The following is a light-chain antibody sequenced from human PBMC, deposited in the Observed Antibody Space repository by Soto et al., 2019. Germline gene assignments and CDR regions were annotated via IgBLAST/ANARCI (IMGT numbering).Light chain of an antibody. CDR3: QQHSGWPHT. Sequence: EIVLTQFPATLSLSLGDGATLSCRASLSVSSYLAWYQQKRGQAPRVLISDSSNWATGIPARFSGSGSGTEFSLIISSLEPEDFAAYYCQQHSGWPHTFGGGTKVEIK. J-gene: IGKJ4*01. CDR2: DSS. V-gene: IGKV3-11*01. CDR1: LSVSSY.